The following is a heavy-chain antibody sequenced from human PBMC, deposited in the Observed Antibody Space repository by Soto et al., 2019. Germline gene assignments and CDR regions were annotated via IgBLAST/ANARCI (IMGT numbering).Heavy chain of an antibody. V-gene: IGHV4-30-4*01. CDR2: IYYSGST. J-gene: IGHJ4*02. Sequence: SETLSLTCTVSGGSISSGDYYWSWIRQPPGKGLEWIGFIYYSGSTYYNPSLKSRVTISVDTSKNQFSLKLSSVTAADTAVYYCARWWFGEFFDYWGQGTLVTAPQ. CDR1: GGSISSGDYY. CDR3: ARWWFGEFFDY. D-gene: IGHD3-10*01.